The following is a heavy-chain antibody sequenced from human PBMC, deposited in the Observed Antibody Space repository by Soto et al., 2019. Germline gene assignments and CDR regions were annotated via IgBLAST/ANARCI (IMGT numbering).Heavy chain of an antibody. CDR1: GFTFSSYG. CDR3: VRRPKKFRSRASAAFHH. V-gene: IGHV3-21*01. D-gene: IGHD3-3*01. CDR2: STPSVPYI. Sequence: PGGSLRLSCAASGFTFSSYGMNWVRQAPGKGLEWVASSTPSVPYISYAPSVKGRFTISRDTAQKSLYLQRNTLSPEDTARYYWVRRPKKFRSRASAAFHHSAQGTLVTGSP. J-gene: IGHJ1*01.